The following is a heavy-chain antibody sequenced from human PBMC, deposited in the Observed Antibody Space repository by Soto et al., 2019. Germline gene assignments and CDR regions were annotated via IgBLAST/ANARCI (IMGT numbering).Heavy chain of an antibody. D-gene: IGHD5-18*01. V-gene: IGHV1-18*01. CDR3: ARDQAMSQFDY. Sequence: QVQLVQSGAEVKKPGASVKVSCKASGYTFTSYGISWVRQAPGQGLEWMGWINAYNGNTKYAQKLQGRVTMTTDTSTRTACMELRSRRSDDTAVYYCARDQAMSQFDYWGQGTLVTVSS. J-gene: IGHJ4*02. CDR1: GYTFTSYG. CDR2: INAYNGNT.